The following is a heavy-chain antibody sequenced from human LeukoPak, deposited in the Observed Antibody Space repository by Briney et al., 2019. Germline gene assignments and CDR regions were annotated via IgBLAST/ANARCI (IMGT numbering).Heavy chain of an antibody. D-gene: IGHD3-10*01. J-gene: IGHJ3*02. Sequence: GGSLRLSCAASGFTFSSYWMHWARQAPGRGLVWVSRITSDGSNTIYADSVKGRFTISRDNAKNTLYLQMNSLRVEDTAVYYCARGNSHAFDIWGQGTMVTVSS. V-gene: IGHV3-74*01. CDR1: GFTFSSYW. CDR3: ARGNSHAFDI. CDR2: ITSDGSNT.